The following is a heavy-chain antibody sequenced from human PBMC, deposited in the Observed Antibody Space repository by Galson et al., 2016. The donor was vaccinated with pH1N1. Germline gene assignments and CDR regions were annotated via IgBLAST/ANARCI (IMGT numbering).Heavy chain of an antibody. CDR1: GFSLPTSGMC. J-gene: IGHJ5*02. Sequence: PALVKPTQTLTLTCAFSGFSLPTSGMCVSWIRQPPGKALEWLALIDWDDDKYYSTSLKTRLTISKDTSKNQVVLTMTNMDPVDTATYYCARMKYGDYVNYFDPWGQGTLVTVSS. D-gene: IGHD4-17*01. CDR3: ARMKYGDYVNYFDP. CDR2: IDWDDDK. V-gene: IGHV2-70*01.